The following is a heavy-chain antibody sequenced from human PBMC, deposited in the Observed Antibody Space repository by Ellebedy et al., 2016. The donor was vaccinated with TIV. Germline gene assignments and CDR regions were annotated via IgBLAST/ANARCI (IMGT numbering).Heavy chain of an antibody. CDR2: ISYDGSSK. CDR1: GFSFNSYA. Sequence: PGGSLRLSCAASGFSFNSYAMHWVRQAPGKGLEWVAVISYDGSSKYYADSVKGRFTISRDNSMTTLYLQMNSLRAEDTAVYYCARDLDKNSGWYRGAGYWGQGTLVTVSS. D-gene: IGHD6-19*01. J-gene: IGHJ4*02. CDR3: ARDLDKNSGWYRGAGY. V-gene: IGHV3-30-3*01.